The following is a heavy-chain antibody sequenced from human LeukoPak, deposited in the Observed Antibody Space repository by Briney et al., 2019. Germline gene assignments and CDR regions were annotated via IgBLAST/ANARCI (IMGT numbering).Heavy chain of an antibody. CDR1: GGSISSYY. Sequence: PSETLSLTCTVSGGSISSYYWSWIRQPPGKGLEWIGYIYYSGSTNYNPSLKSRVTISVDTSKNQFSLNLSSVTAADTAVYYCARGTTLAAAAAYYFDYWGQGTLVTVSS. D-gene: IGHD6-13*01. CDR2: IYYSGST. CDR3: ARGTTLAAAAAYYFDY. J-gene: IGHJ4*02. V-gene: IGHV4-59*12.